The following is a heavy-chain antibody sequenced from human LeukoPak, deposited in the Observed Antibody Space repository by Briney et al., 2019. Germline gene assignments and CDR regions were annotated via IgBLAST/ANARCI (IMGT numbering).Heavy chain of an antibody. V-gene: IGHV1-24*01. D-gene: IGHD6-19*01. J-gene: IGHJ4*02. Sequence: ASVKVSRKVSGYTLTELSMHWVRQAPGKGLEWMGGFDPEDGETIYAQKFQGRVTMTEDTSTDTAYMELSSLRSEDTAVYYCTTRAVAGTLFDYWGQGTLVTVSS. CDR1: GYTLTELS. CDR3: TTRAVAGTLFDY. CDR2: FDPEDGET.